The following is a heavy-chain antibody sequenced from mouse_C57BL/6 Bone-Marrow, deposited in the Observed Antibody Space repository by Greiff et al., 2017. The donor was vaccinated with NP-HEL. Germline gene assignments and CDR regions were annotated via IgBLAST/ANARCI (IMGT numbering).Heavy chain of an antibody. J-gene: IGHJ1*03. D-gene: IGHD1-1*01. CDR1: GFNIKDDY. Sequence: VQLQQSGAELVRPGASVKLSCTASGFNIKDDYMHWVKQRPEQGLEWIGWIDPENGDTEYASKFQGKATITADTSSTTAYLQLSSLTSEDTAVYYCTTTYGSSYLYWYFDVWGTGTTVTVSS. CDR3: TTTYGSSYLYWYFDV. V-gene: IGHV14-4*01. CDR2: IDPENGDT.